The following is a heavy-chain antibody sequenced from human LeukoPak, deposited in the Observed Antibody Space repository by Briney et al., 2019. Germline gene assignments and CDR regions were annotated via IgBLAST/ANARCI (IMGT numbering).Heavy chain of an antibody. V-gene: IGHV1-18*01. D-gene: IGHD3-10*01. CDR3: VRWNGSGSYYNPTFDY. CDR2: ISAYNGNT. Sequence: GASVKVSCKASGYTFTSYGISWVRQAPGQGLEWMGWISAYNGNTNYAQKLQGRVTVTTDTSTSTAYMELRSLRSDDTAVYYCVRWNGSGSYYNPTFDYWGQGTLVTVSS. J-gene: IGHJ4*02. CDR1: GYTFTSYG.